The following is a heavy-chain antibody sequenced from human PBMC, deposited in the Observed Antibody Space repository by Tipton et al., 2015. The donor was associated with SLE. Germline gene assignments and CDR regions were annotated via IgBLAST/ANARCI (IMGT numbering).Heavy chain of an antibody. J-gene: IGHJ4*02. Sequence: SLRLSCAASGFTFSSYWMHWVRQAPGKGLVWVSRINSDGSSTSYADSVKGRFTISRDNAKNTLYLQMNSLRAEDTAGYYCAKSWKTVGHPPDYWGQGTLVTVSS. CDR2: INSDGSST. CDR3: AKSWKTVGHPPDY. V-gene: IGHV3-74*01. D-gene: IGHD4-11*01. CDR1: GFTFSSYW.